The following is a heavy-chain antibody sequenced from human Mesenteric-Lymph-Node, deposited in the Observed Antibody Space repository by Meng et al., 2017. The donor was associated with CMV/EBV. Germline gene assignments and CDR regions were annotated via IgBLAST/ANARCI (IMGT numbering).Heavy chain of an antibody. CDR2: IYYSGST. Sequence: SETLSLTCTVSGGSISSSSYYWGWFRQPPGKGLEWIGSIYYSGSTYYNPSLKSRVTISVDTSKNQFSLKLSSVTAADTAVYYCARDFERGPVDYWGQGTLVTVSS. V-gene: IGHV4-39*07. D-gene: IGHD3-9*01. CDR1: GGSISSSSYY. CDR3: ARDFERGPVDY. J-gene: IGHJ4*02.